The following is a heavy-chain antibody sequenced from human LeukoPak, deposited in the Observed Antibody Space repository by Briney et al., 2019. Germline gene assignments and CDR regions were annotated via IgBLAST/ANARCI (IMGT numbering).Heavy chain of an antibody. Sequence: GEPLKISCKVSGYSFTNYWIGWVRQMPGKGLEWMGIIYLGNSDTRFSPSFQGQVTISADKSISTAYLQWSSLKASDTAMYYCARHPYCSGGSCSGSWFDPWGQGTLVTVSS. D-gene: IGHD2-15*01. V-gene: IGHV5-51*01. CDR2: IYLGNSDT. CDR3: ARHPYCSGGSCSGSWFDP. J-gene: IGHJ5*02. CDR1: GYSFTNYW.